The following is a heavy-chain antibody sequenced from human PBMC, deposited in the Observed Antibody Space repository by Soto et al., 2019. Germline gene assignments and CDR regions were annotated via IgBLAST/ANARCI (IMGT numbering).Heavy chain of an antibody. CDR2: IFWDNDK. CDR1: GFALSAAGVG. Sequence: TWSESGPTVVKTTQSLTLTCTVSGFALSAAGVGVGWIRQPPGKALEWLELIFWDNDKRHSPFRKSRLTLTKDTSRNQGALTRASMDPVDTATDYCVDIRRLGHQFGCNSYCWDSWGQGTLVTVAS. CDR3: VDIRRLGHQFGCNSYCWDS. J-gene: IGHJ4*02. D-gene: IGHD2-15*01. V-gene: IGHV2-5*02.